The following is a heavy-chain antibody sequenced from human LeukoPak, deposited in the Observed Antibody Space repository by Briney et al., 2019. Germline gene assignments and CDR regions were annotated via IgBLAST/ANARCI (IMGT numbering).Heavy chain of an antibody. CDR2: IHHSGTT. D-gene: IGHD3-3*01. J-gene: IGHJ4*02. V-gene: IGHV4-4*02. Sequence: SGTLSLTCAVSGVSVSSTNWWTWVRQPPGKGLEWIGEIHHSGTTHYNPSLKSRVTVSVDKSENQSSLKLRSVTAADTAVYYCARIFGGFDWGQGTLVTVSS. CDR3: ARIFGGFD. CDR1: GVSVSSTNW.